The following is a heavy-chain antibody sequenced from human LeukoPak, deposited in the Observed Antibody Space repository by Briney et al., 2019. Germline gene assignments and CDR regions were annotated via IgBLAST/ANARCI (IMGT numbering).Heavy chain of an antibody. CDR1: GFTLSSYA. V-gene: IGHV3-64*01. D-gene: IGHD2-15*01. CDR2: ISSNGGST. CDR3: ARDGLSCGASCCGPYYFDY. Sequence: GGSLTLSCAVSGFTLSSYAMHWVRQAPGRGRECVSAISSNGGSTYYASSVNGRFTISRDNSKNTLYLQIGSLKAEDMAVYYCARDGLSCGASCCGPYYFDYWDQGTLVTVSS. J-gene: IGHJ4*02.